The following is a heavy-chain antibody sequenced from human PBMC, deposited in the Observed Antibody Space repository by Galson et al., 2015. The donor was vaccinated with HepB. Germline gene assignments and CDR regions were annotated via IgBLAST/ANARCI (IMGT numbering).Heavy chain of an antibody. D-gene: IGHD6-19*01. CDR2: IWKDGTNK. Sequence: SLRLSCAASEFTFSDYGMHWVRQAPGKGLEWVALIWKDGTNKYYADSVKGRFTISRDNSENTLYLQMNSLRAEDSAVYYCVREVRNGWYYFDYWGPGARVTVSS. V-gene: IGHV3-33*01. CDR1: EFTFSDYG. J-gene: IGHJ4*02. CDR3: VREVRNGWYYFDY.